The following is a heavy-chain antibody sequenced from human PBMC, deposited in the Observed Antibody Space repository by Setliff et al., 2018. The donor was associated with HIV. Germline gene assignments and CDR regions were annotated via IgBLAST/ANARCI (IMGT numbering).Heavy chain of an antibody. CDR2: INAGNGNT. D-gene: IGHD3-10*01. Sequence: ASVKVSCKVSGYTFTSYAMHWVRQAPGQRLEWMGWINAGNGNTKYSQKFQGRVTITRDTSASTAYMELSSLRSEDTAVYYCARASGIAGAFDIWGQGTMVTVSS. CDR3: ARASGIAGAFDI. CDR1: GYTFTSYA. V-gene: IGHV1-3*01. J-gene: IGHJ3*02.